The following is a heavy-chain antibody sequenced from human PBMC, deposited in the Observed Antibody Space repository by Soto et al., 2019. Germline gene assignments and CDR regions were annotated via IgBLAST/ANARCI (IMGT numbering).Heavy chain of an antibody. CDR3: ARDPSEGRVGNWFES. CDR1: GFTFSNAC. Sequence: PGGSLRLSCAASGFTFSNACMNWLRQAPGKGLEWVASISSSTSYVYYADSVKGRFSTSRDNAKNILYLEMYALRTEDTAVYYCARDPSEGRVGNWFESWGQGTLVTVSS. J-gene: IGHJ5*01. CDR2: ISSSTSYV. D-gene: IGHD2-2*01. V-gene: IGHV3-21*06.